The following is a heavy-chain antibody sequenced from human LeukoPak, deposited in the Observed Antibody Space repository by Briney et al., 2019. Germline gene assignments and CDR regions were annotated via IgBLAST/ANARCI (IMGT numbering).Heavy chain of an antibody. V-gene: IGHV4-39*01. CDR1: GVSISSSPYY. Sequence: PSETPSLTCTVSGVSISSSPYYWGWIRQPPGKGLEWIGSVYYSASTYYNPSLSSRLTIFIDTSKNQFSLGLSSVTAADTAVYYCARHYDTSRYYYSFDIWGQGTLVTVSS. D-gene: IGHD3-22*01. J-gene: IGHJ4*02. CDR2: VYYSAST. CDR3: ARHYDTSRYYYSFDI.